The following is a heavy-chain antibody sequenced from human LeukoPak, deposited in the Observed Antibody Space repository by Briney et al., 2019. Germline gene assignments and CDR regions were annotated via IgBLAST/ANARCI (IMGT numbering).Heavy chain of an antibody. Sequence: SVKVSCKASGGTFSSYAISWVRQAPGQGLEWMGGIIPIFGTANYAQKFQGRVTITADESTSTAYMELSSLRSEDTAVYYCARADREMATIADAFDIWGQGTMVTVSS. CDR1: GGTFSSYA. D-gene: IGHD5-24*01. J-gene: IGHJ3*02. CDR2: IIPIFGTA. CDR3: ARADREMATIADAFDI. V-gene: IGHV1-69*01.